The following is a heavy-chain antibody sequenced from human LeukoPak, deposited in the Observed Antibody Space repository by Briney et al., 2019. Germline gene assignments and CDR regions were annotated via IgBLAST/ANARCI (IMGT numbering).Heavy chain of an antibody. CDR3: ARGVTIRYYYAMDV. J-gene: IGHJ6*02. Sequence: ASVKVSCKASGYTFSAYYMHWVRQASGQGLEWMGWINPDSGDTNYAQKFQGRVTMTRDASISTAYMELSSLRSHDTAVYYCARGVTIRYYYAMDVWGQGTTVTVSS. V-gene: IGHV1-2*02. D-gene: IGHD3-9*01. CDR1: GYTFSAYY. CDR2: INPDSGDT.